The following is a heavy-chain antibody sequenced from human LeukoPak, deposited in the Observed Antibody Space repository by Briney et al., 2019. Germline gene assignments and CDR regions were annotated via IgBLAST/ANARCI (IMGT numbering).Heavy chain of an antibody. D-gene: IGHD3-22*01. CDR3: ASHYYDSSGYYFDY. CDR1: GGSISSGGYS. V-gene: IGHV4-30-2*01. Sequence: SETLSLTCAVSGGSISSGGYSWSWIRQPPGKGLEWIGYIYHSGSTYYNPSLKSRVTILVDRSKNQFSLKLSSVTAADTAVYHCASHYYDSSGYYFDYWGQGTLVTVSS. J-gene: IGHJ4*02. CDR2: IYHSGST.